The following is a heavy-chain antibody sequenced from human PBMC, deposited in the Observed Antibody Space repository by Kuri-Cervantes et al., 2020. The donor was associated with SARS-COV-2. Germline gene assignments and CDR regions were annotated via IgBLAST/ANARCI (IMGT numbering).Heavy chain of an antibody. D-gene: IGHD2-15*01. CDR3: TPLLAPLDF. J-gene: IGHJ4*02. CDR2: ISSDGTKT. CDR1: GFAFSNVW. Sequence: GESLKISCAVSGFAFSNVWMHWVRQVPGKGMVWVSEISSDGTKTNYVDSVRGRFTISRDNAKSTLFLQMNSLRVEDTAVYFCTPLLAPLDFWGQGNLVTVSS. V-gene: IGHV3-74*01.